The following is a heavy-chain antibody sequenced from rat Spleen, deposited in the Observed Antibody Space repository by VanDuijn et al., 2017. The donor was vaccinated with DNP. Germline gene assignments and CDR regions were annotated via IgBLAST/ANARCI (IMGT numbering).Heavy chain of an antibody. CDR1: GFTFNTYW. J-gene: IGHJ2*01. V-gene: IGHV5-58*01. D-gene: IGHD1-5*01. Sequence: EVQLVETGGGLVQPGRSLKVSCVVSGFTFNTYWMYWIRQAPGKGLEWVASINTDGDSAYYLDSVKGRFTVSRDNAKSSLYLQMNSLKSEDTAIYYCVRQDYYYRYWGQGVMVTVSS. CDR2: INTDGDSA. CDR3: VRQDYYYRY.